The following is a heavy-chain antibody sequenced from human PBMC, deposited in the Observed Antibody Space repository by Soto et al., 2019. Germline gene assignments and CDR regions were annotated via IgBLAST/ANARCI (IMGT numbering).Heavy chain of an antibody. CDR2: IYYSGST. D-gene: IGHD6-6*01. CDR3: AMSIAARGWLDP. J-gene: IGHJ5*02. CDR1: GGSISSYY. Sequence: SETLSLTCTVSGGSISSYYWSWIRQPPGKGLEWIGYIYYSGSTNYNPSLKSRVTISVDTSKNQFSLKLSSVTAADTAVYYCAMSIAARGWLDPWGQGTLVTVYS. V-gene: IGHV4-59*01.